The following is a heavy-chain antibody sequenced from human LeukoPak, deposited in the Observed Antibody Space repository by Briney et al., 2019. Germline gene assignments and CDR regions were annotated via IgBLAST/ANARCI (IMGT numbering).Heavy chain of an antibody. J-gene: IGHJ5*02. Sequence: GGSLRLSCAASGFTFSSYAMSWVRQAPGKGLEWVSAISGSGGNTYYADSVKGRFTISRDNSKNTLYLQMNSLRAEDTAIYYCAKDVYSSSDWFDPWGQGTLVTVSP. CDR1: GFTFSSYA. CDR2: ISGSGGNT. D-gene: IGHD6-13*01. CDR3: AKDVYSSSDWFDP. V-gene: IGHV3-23*01.